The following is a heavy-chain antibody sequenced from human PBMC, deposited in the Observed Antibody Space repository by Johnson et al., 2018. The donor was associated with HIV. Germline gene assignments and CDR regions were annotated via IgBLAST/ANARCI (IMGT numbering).Heavy chain of an antibody. D-gene: IGHD3-16*01. Sequence: VQLVESGGGVVQPGRSLRLPCAASGFTFSSYAIHWVRQAPGQGLEWVAKIKQDGSEKYYLDSVKGRFTISRDNAKNSLYLQMNSLRAEDTAVYYCARDYVTAFDIWGQGTMVTVSS. J-gene: IGHJ3*02. CDR3: ARDYVTAFDI. CDR1: GFTFSSYA. CDR2: IKQDGSEK. V-gene: IGHV3-7*01.